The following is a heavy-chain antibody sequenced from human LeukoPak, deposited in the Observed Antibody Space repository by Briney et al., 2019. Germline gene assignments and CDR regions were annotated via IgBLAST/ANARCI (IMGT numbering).Heavy chain of an antibody. CDR3: ARDSISYGTWSDY. Sequence: PGGSLRLSCAASGFTFSRYAMSWVRQAPGKGLEWVAVIWYDGSNKYYADSVKGRITISRDNSKNTLYLQMNSLRAEDTAVYYCARDSISYGTWSDYWGQGTLVTVSS. CDR2: IWYDGSNK. J-gene: IGHJ4*02. D-gene: IGHD5-18*01. CDR1: GFTFSRYA. V-gene: IGHV3-33*08.